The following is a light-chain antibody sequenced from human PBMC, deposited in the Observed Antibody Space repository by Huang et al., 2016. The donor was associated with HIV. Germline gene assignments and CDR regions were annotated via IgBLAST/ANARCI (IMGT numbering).Light chain of an antibody. J-gene: IGKJ1*01. CDR2: ATS. V-gene: IGKV1-39*01. Sequence: DIQMTQSPASLSASVGDRVTLTCRTSQPIGNFLSWYQQRPGKAPKLLIYATSTLQRGVSSRFSGGGSGTDFSLTIDSLQPEDFATYFCQQSHSIPWTFGHWAKV. CDR3: QQSHSIPWT. CDR1: QPIGNF.